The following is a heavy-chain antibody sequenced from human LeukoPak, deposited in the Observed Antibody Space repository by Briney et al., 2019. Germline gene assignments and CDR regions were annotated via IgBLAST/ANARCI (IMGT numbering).Heavy chain of an antibody. CDR1: GGSISSSSYY. D-gene: IGHD1-26*01. CDR3: ARQLTVGATSEYYFDY. CDR2: IYYSGST. Sequence: SEALSLTCTVSGGSISSSSYYWGWIRQPPGKGLEWIGSIYYSGSTYYDPSLKSRVTISVDTSKTQFSLKRSSVTAADTAVYYCARQLTVGATSEYYFDYWGQGTLVPVSS. V-gene: IGHV4-39*01. J-gene: IGHJ4*02.